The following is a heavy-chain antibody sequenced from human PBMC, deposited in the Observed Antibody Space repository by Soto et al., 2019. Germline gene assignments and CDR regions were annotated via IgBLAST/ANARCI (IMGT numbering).Heavy chain of an antibody. Sequence: PGGSLRLSCAASGFTVSSNYMSWVRQAPGKGLEWVSVIYSGGSIYYADSVKGRFTISRDNSKNTLYLQMNSLRAEDTAVYYCARPYCSSTSCYDGFQHWGQGTLVTVSS. CDR3: ARPYCSSTSCYDGFQH. CDR2: IYSGGSI. D-gene: IGHD2-2*01. CDR1: GFTVSSNY. J-gene: IGHJ1*01. V-gene: IGHV3-66*04.